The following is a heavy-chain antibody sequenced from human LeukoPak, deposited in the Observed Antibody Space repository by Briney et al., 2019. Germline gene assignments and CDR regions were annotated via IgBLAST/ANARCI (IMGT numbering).Heavy chain of an antibody. CDR3: ARATGAYYYYGMDV. V-gene: IGHV1-2*02. Sequence: ASVKVSCKASGYTFTGYHMHWVRQAPGQGLEWMGWINSYSGETNYAQKFQGRATMTRDTSTSTVYMELSSLRSEDTAVYYCARATGAYYYYGMDVWGQGTTVTVSS. J-gene: IGHJ6*02. CDR2: INSYSGET. D-gene: IGHD1-14*01. CDR1: GYTFTGYH.